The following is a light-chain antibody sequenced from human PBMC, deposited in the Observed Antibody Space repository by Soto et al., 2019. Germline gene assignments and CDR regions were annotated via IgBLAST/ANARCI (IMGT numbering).Light chain of an antibody. Sequence: EVVLTRSPSTLSLSPGDKAPLSCRDSQSVRSSCLAWYQQQPGQAPRLXLYAASSRATGVPDRFTGRGSGTDFTLTITSLATEDFAVYYCHHLDDSPPWTFGQGTKVDIK. CDR2: AAS. CDR1: QSVRSSC. CDR3: HHLDDSPPWT. V-gene: IGKV3-20*01. J-gene: IGKJ1*01.